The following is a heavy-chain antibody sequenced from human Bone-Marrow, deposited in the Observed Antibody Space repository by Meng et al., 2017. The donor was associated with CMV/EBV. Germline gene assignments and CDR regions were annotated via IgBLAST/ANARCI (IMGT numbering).Heavy chain of an antibody. J-gene: IGHJ4*02. V-gene: IGHV3-30-3*01. CDR1: GFTFSSYW. CDR3: ARVGGSYYALDY. CDR2: ISYDGSNK. Sequence: GGSLRLSCAASGFTFSSYWMHWVRQAPGKGLEWVAVISYDGSNKYYADSVKGRFTISRDNSKNTLYLQMNSLRAEDTAVYYCARVGGSYYALDYWGQGTLVTVSS. D-gene: IGHD1-26*01.